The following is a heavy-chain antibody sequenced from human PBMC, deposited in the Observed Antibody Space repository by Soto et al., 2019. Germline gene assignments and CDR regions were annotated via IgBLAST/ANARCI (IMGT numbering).Heavy chain of an antibody. CDR2: ISYDGRDE. J-gene: IGHJ4*02. D-gene: IGHD5-12*01. CDR1: GFTFSNYA. Sequence: QVQLVESGGGVVQPGRSLRLSCTASGFTFSNYAIHWVRQAPGKGLEWVALISYDGRDEYYADSVKGRFTISRDNSKNTLYLQMNSLRAVDTGMFYCARDSLTDGYKYGYFDYWGQGTLVTVSS. CDR3: ARDSLTDGYKYGYFDY. V-gene: IGHV3-30*04.